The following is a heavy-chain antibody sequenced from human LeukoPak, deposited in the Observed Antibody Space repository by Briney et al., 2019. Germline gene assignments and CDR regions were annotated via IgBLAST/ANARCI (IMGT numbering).Heavy chain of an antibody. CDR1: GFPFSSYG. V-gene: IGHV3-33*01. CDR2: IWSDGSSK. Sequence: GSLSLSCAASGFPFSSYGMHWVRQAPGKGLEWVAVIWSDGSSKHYRDSVKGRFTISRDNSKNTLYLQLNSLRAEDTALYYCARDVATSWSGFDYWGQGTQVTVSS. D-gene: IGHD6-13*01. J-gene: IGHJ4*02. CDR3: ARDVATSWSGFDY.